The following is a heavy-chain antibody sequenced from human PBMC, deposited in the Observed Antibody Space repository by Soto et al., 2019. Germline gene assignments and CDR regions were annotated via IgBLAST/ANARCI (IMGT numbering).Heavy chain of an antibody. Sequence: SETLSLTCAVSGGSISSGGYSWSWIRQPPGKGLEWIGYIYHSGSTYYNPSLKSRVTISVDRSKNQFSLKLSSVTAADTAVYYCAREIFHCSGGSCYSALDIWGQGTMVTVSS. CDR3: AREIFHCSGGSCYSALDI. CDR1: GGSISSGGYS. CDR2: IYHSGST. D-gene: IGHD2-15*01. J-gene: IGHJ3*02. V-gene: IGHV4-30-2*01.